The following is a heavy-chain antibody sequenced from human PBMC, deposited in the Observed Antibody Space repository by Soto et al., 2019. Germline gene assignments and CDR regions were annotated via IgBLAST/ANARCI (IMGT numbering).Heavy chain of an antibody. CDR2: IYYSGST. V-gene: IGHV4-59*01. D-gene: IGHD4-17*01. J-gene: IGHJ6*02. Sequence: NPSETLSLTCTVSGGSISSYYWSWIQQPPGKGLEWIGYIYYSGSTNYNPSLKSRVTISVDTSKNQFSLKLSSVTAADTALYYCAGVFPPDYGDYADYYYYYGMDVWGQGTTVTVSS. CDR3: AGVFPPDYGDYADYYYYYGMDV. CDR1: GGSISSYY.